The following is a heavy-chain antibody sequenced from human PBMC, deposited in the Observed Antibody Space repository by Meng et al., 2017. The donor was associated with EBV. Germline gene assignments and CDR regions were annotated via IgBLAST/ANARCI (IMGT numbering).Heavy chain of an antibody. CDR2: IRSQVDGRTA. V-gene: IGHV3-15*01. D-gene: IGHD1-26*01. J-gene: IGHJ4*02. CDR3: TTDEGGSRF. Sequence: ELHLVESVGGLVKPWESLNLSCAASEFTFTSAWMNWVRQAPGKGLEWVGRIRSQVDGRTADYSAPVKGRFTISRDDSKHTLYLQMNSLKIEDSAVYYCTTDEGGSRFWGQGTLVTVSS. CDR1: EFTFTSAW.